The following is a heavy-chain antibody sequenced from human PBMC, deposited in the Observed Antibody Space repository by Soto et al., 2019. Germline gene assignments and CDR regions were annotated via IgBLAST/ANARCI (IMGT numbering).Heavy chain of an antibody. Sequence: SVKLSCKASAGTFSSSAISWVRQAPGQGLEWMGGIIPIFGTANYAQKFQGRVTITADESTSTAYMELSSLRSEDTAVYYCARDPHDRDSSGSSVDYWGQGTLVTVSS. J-gene: IGHJ4*02. CDR2: IIPIFGTA. CDR3: ARDPHDRDSSGSSVDY. CDR1: AGTFSSSA. D-gene: IGHD3-22*01. V-gene: IGHV1-69*13.